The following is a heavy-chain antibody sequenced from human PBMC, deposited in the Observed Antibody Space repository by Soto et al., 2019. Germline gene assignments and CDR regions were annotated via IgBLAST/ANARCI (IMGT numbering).Heavy chain of an antibody. CDR2: IYQSGST. J-gene: IGHJ4*02. CDR1: GDSMSSFTY. CDR3: ARGLKTAMDPCHFDS. D-gene: IGHD2-21*02. V-gene: IGHV4-4*02. Sequence: SETLSLTCTVSGDSMSSFTYWTWVRQPPGKGLEWIGEIYQSGSTNYNQSLKSRVTISADKSNKQFSLRLSSVTAADTAVYYCARGLKTAMDPCHFDSSGQTTLVTMSS.